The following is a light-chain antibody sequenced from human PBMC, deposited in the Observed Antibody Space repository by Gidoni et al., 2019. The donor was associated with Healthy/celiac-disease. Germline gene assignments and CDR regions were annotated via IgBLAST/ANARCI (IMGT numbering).Light chain of an antibody. V-gene: IGKV3-20*01. Sequence: DIVFTHSPGTLSLSPGESAPLSCRASQSVSSSYLAWYQQKPGQAPRLLIYGASSRATGIPDRFSGSGSGTEFTLTISRLEPEDFAVYYCQQYGSSPPFXGXTKVEIK. CDR2: GAS. CDR3: QQYGSSPP. J-gene: IGKJ4*01. CDR1: QSVSSSY.